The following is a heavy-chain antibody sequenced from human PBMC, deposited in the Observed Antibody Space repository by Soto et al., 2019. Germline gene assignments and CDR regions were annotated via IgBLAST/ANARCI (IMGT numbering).Heavy chain of an antibody. CDR1: GFTFSSYW. CDR2: IKQDGSEK. J-gene: IGHJ6*02. V-gene: IGHV3-7*05. D-gene: IGHD3-22*01. Sequence: EVQLVESGGGLVQPGGSLRLSCAASGFTFSSYWMSWVRQAPGKGLEWVANIKQDGSEKYYVDSVKGRFTISRDNAKNSLYLQMNSLRAEDTAVYYCASSTMIVVVIGDYYGMDVWGQGTTVTVSS. CDR3: ASSTMIVVVIGDYYGMDV.